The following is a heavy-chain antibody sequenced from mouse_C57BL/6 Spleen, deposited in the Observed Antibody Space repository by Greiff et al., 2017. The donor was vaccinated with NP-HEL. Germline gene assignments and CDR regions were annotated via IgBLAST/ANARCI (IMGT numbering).Heavy chain of an antibody. J-gene: IGHJ4*01. D-gene: IGHD2-4*01. Sequence: VQLQQSGPELVKPGASVKISCKASGYSFTGYYMNWVKQSPEKSLEWIGEINPSTGGTTYNQKFKAKATLTVDKSSSTAYMQLKSLTSEDSAVYYCARGDYGGMDYWGQGTSVTVSS. CDR2: INPSTGGT. CDR1: GYSFTGYY. CDR3: ARGDYGGMDY. V-gene: IGHV1-42*01.